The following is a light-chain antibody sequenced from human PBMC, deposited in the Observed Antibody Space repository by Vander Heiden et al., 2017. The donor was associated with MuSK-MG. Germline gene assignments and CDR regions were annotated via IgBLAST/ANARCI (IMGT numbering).Light chain of an antibody. CDR3: QQYNNWPPWT. CDR2: GAS. CDR1: QSVSSN. J-gene: IGKJ1*01. V-gene: IGKV3-15*01. Sequence: PATLSVSPGERATLSCRASQSVSSNLAWYQQKPGQAPRLLIYGASTRATGIPARFSGSGYRTEFTLTISSRQSEDFAVYYCQQYNNWPPWTFGQGTKVEIK.